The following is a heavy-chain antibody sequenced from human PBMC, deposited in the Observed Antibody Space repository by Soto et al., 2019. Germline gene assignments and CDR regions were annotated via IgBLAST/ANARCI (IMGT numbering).Heavy chain of an antibody. CDR2: ISQSGNT. V-gene: IGHV4-34*01. Sequence: PSETLSLTCSIYSGSFSGYYWSWIRQPPGKGLEWIGEISQSGNTNYSPSLKSRVSISIDTSKKQFSLNLASVSAADTAVYYCARDPKVSGSSQTRPDFCGQGPRITVSS. J-gene: IGHJ4*02. CDR1: SGSFSGYY. D-gene: IGHD6-6*01. CDR3: ARDPKVSGSSQTRPDF.